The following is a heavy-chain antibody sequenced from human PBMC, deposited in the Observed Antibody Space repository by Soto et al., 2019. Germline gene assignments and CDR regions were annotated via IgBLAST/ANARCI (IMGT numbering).Heavy chain of an antibody. J-gene: IGHJ6*02. D-gene: IGHD6-13*01. V-gene: IGHV3-30*18. CDR2: ISYDGSNK. CDR3: AKRIAAAGTSWGYILYYYGMDV. Sequence: GGSLRLSCAASGFTFSSYGMHWVRQAPGKGLEWVAVISYDGSNKDYADSVKGRFTISRDNSKNTLYLQMNSLRAEDTAVYYCAKRIAAAGTSWGYILYYYGMDVWGQGTTVTVSS. CDR1: GFTFSSYG.